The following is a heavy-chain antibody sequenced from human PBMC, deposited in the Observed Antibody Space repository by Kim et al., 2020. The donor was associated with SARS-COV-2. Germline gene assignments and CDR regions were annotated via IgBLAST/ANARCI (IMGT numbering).Heavy chain of an antibody. CDR3: AREYGPID. D-gene: IGHD3-10*01. Sequence: GGSTYYADSVKGRFTISRDNSKNTLYLQMNSLRAEDTAVYYCAREYGPIDWGQGTLVTVSS. CDR2: GGST. J-gene: IGHJ4*02. V-gene: IGHV3-23*01.